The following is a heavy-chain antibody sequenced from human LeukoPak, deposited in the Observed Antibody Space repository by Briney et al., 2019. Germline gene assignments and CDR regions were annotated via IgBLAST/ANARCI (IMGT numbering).Heavy chain of an antibody. Sequence: GASVKVSRKASGYTFTGYGISWVRQAPGQGLEWMGWITTYNGNTNFAQKVQGRVTMTTDTSTSTAYMELRSLRSDDTAVYYCARCILATCRYLPSFDFWGQGTLVTVSS. CDR3: ARCILATCRYLPSFDF. CDR1: GYTFTGYG. V-gene: IGHV1-18*01. CDR2: ITTYNGNT. J-gene: IGHJ4*02. D-gene: IGHD3-3*02.